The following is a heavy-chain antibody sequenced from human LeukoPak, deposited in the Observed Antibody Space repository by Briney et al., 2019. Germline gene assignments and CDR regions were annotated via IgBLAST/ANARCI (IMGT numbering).Heavy chain of an antibody. D-gene: IGHD6-13*01. J-gene: IGHJ6*03. V-gene: IGHV3-23*01. CDR2: ISGSGGST. CDR3: ARDRSSRGPRYYYYYYMDV. CDR1: GFTFSSYA. Sequence: GGSLRLSCAASGFTFSSYAMSWVRQAPGKGLEWVSAISGSGGSTYYADSVKGRFTISRDNSKNTLYLQMNSLRAEDTAVYYCARDRSSRGPRYYYYYYMDVWGKGTTVTISS.